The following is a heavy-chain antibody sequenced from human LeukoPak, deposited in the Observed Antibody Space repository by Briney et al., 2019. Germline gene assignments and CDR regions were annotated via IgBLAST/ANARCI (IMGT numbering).Heavy chain of an antibody. J-gene: IGHJ1*01. Sequence: PSETLSLTCAVYGGSFSGYYWSWIRQPPRKGQEWGGEINHSGSTNYNPSPKSRVTISVDTSKNQFSLKLSSVTDADTAVYYCARETSGYHAEYFQHWGPGTLVTVSS. CDR2: INHSGST. V-gene: IGHV4-34*01. CDR3: ARETSGYHAEYFQH. D-gene: IGHD3-22*01. CDR1: GGSFSGYY.